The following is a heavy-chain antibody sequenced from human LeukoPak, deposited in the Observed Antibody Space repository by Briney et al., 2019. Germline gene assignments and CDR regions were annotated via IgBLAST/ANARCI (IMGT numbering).Heavy chain of an antibody. CDR3: AREGGLKYSGSYSHFDY. CDR2: INPSGGST. D-gene: IGHD1-26*01. CDR1: GYTFTSYY. Sequence: GASVTVSCKASGYTFTSYYMHWVRQAPGQGLEWMGIINPSGGSTSYAQKFQGRVTMTRDTSTSTVYMELSSLRSDDTAVYYCAREGGLKYSGSYSHFDYWGQGTLVTVSS. J-gene: IGHJ4*02. V-gene: IGHV1-46*01.